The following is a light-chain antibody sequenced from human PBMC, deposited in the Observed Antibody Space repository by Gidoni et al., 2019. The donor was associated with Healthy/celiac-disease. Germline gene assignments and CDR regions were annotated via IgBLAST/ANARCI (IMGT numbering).Light chain of an antibody. J-gene: IGLJ2*01. V-gene: IGLV2-14*03. CDR2: DVC. Sequence: SALTQPASASGSPGQSLTISCTGTSSDVGGYNYVSWYQQHPGKAPKLMIYDVCNRPSVVSNRFSGSKSGNTASLTISGLQAEDEADYYCSSYTSSSTLDVVFGGGTKLSVL. CDR3: SSYTSSSTLDVV. CDR1: SSDVGGYNY.